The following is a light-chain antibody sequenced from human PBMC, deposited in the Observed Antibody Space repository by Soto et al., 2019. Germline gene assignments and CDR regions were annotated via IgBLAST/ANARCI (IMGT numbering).Light chain of an antibody. CDR1: QSISSY. Sequence: DIQMTQSPSSLSASVGDRVTITCRASQSISSYLNWYQQKPGKAPNLLIYAASSLQSGVPSRFSGSGSGKDFTLNISSLQPEDFANYYCQQSYSTPQTTLGQGTKVDIK. J-gene: IGKJ1*01. CDR2: AAS. V-gene: IGKV1-39*01. CDR3: QQSYSTPQTT.